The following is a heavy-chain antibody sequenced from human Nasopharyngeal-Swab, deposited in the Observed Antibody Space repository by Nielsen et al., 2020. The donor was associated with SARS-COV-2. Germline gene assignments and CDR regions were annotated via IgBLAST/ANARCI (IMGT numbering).Heavy chain of an antibody. V-gene: IGHV3-30-3*01. J-gene: IGHJ4*02. CDR1: GFTFSSYA. CDR2: ISYDGSNK. Sequence: GGSLRLSCAASGFTFSSYAMHWVRQAPGKGLEWVAVISYDGSNKYYADSVKGRFTISRDNAKNSLYLQMNSLRAEDTAVYYCARDTTYDFWSGYSKSFDYWGQGTLVTVSS. D-gene: IGHD3-3*01. CDR3: ARDTTYDFWSGYSKSFDY.